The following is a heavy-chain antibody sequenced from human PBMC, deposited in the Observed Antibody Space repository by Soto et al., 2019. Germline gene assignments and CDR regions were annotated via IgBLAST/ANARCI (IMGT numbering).Heavy chain of an antibody. J-gene: IGHJ4*02. Sequence: QVQLQESGPGLVKPSQTLSLTCTVSGGSISSGDYYWSWIRQPPGKGLEWIGSIYYSGSTYYNPYLKRRFTISVDTSNNPFSLTLNSVTAADTAVFYCAGRHSGPYLDYWGQGTLVTVSS. CDR3: AGRHSGPYLDY. CDR1: GGSISSGDYY. V-gene: IGHV4-30-4*01. CDR2: IYYSGST. D-gene: IGHD6-25*01.